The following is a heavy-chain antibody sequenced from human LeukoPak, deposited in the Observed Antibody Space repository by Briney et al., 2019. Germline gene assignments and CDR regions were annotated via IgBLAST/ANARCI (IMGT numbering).Heavy chain of an antibody. CDR2: ISSSSSTI. D-gene: IGHD6-13*01. Sequence: PGGSLRLSCAASGFAFSSYSMNWVRQAPGKGLEWVSYISSSSSTIYYADSVKGRFTISRDNAKNSLYLQMNSLRAEATAVYSCAKKGSRSWYLPDGYYFDYWGQGTLVTVSS. J-gene: IGHJ4*02. V-gene: IGHV3-48*01. CDR1: GFAFSSYS. CDR3: AKKGSRSWYLPDGYYFDY.